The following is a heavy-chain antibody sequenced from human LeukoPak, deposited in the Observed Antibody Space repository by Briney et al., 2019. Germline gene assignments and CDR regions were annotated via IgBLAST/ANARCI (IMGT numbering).Heavy chain of an antibody. CDR3: ARLTMVRGVPSFDY. J-gene: IGHJ4*02. D-gene: IGHD3-10*01. V-gene: IGHV4-39*01. Sequence: SETLSLTCTVSGGSISSSSYYWGWIRQPPGKGLEWIGSIYYSGSTYYNPSLKSRVTISVDTSKNQFSLKLSSVTAADTAVYYCARLTMVRGVPSFDYWGQGTLATVSS. CDR1: GGSISSSSYY. CDR2: IYYSGST.